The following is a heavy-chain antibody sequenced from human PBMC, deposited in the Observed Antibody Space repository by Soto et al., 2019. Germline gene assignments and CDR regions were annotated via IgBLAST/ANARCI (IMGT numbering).Heavy chain of an antibody. V-gene: IGHV3-53*01. CDR2: IYINGST. J-gene: IGHJ6*02. CDR1: GFSVSSNY. D-gene: IGHD5-12*01. CDR3: SGEPSGYDEGAWYHGVDV. Sequence: PGGSLRLSCAASGFSVSSNYMSWVRQAPGEGLEWVAIIYINGSTDYADSVQGRFSVSRDIYKNTLFLQMNNLRAEDTAVYFCSGEPSGYDEGAWYHGVDVWGQGTRVTVS.